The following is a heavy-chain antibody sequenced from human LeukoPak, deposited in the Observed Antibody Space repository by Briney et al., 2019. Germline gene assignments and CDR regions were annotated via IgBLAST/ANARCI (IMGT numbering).Heavy chain of an antibody. CDR2: IIPIFGTA. CDR3: ARATYSNWLHYYYYYYMDV. D-gene: IGHD4-11*01. Sequence: ASVKVSCKASGGTFSSYAISWVRQAPGQGLEWMGGIIPIFGTANYAQKFQGRVTITTDESTSTAYMELSSLRSEDTAVYYCARATYSNWLHYYYYYYMDVWGKGTTVTVSS. CDR1: GGTFSSYA. V-gene: IGHV1-69*05. J-gene: IGHJ6*03.